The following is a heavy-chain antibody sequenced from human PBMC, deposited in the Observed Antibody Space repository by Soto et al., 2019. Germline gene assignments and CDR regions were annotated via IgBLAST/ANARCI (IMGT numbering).Heavy chain of an antibody. J-gene: IGHJ6*02. CDR2: INHRGST. D-gene: IGHD3-16*01. CDR1: GGSFGTYY. V-gene: IGHV4-34*01. CDR3: ARVRMITATFYYYYAMDV. Sequence: PSETLSLTCAVYGGSFGTYYWSWIRQPPGKGLEWIGDINHRGSTNYSPSLKSRVTISVDTSKNQFSLKLTSVTAADTAMYYCARVRMITATFYYYYAMDVWGRGTTVTVSS.